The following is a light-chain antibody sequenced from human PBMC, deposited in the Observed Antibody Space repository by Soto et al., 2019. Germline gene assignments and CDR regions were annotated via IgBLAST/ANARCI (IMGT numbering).Light chain of an antibody. CDR1: ISDVGSYNY. J-gene: IGLJ1*01. CDR3: GSYTTSSNDV. CDR2: DVS. V-gene: IGLV2-14*03. Sequence: QSALTQPASVSGSPGQSITISCTGTISDVGSYNYVSWYQQYPGKAPKLMIYDVSTRPSGVSDRFSGSKSGNTASLTISGLRAEEEADYYCGSYTTSSNDVFGTGTKLTVL.